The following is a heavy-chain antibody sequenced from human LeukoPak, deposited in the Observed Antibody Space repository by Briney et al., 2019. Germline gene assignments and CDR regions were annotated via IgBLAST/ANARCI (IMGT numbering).Heavy chain of an antibody. CDR3: ARDTTDVIAVAGPADY. J-gene: IGHJ4*02. CDR1: GYTFTSYG. V-gene: IGHV1-18*01. Sequence: ASVKVSCKASGYTFTSYGISWVRQAPGQGLEWMGWISAYNGNTNYAQKLQGRATMTTDTSTSTAYMELRSLRSDDTAVYYCARDTTDVIAVAGPADYWGQGTLVTVSS. D-gene: IGHD6-19*01. CDR2: ISAYNGNT.